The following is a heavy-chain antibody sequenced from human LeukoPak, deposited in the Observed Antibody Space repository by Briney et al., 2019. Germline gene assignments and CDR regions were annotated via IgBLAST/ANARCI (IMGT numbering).Heavy chain of an antibody. V-gene: IGHV4-34*01. J-gene: IGHJ4*02. CDR1: GGSFSGYY. Sequence: SETLSLTCAVYGGSFSGYYWSWIRQPPGKGLEWIGEINHSGSTNYNPSLKSRVTISVDTSKNQFSLKLSSVTAADTAVYYCARVSSSSWNYYFDYWGQGTLVTVSS. D-gene: IGHD6-13*01. CDR3: ARVSSSSWNYYFDY. CDR2: INHSGST.